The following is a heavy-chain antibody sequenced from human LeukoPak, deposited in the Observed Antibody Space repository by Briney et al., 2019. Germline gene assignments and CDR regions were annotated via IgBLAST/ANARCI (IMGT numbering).Heavy chain of an antibody. V-gene: IGHV3-23*01. J-gene: IGHJ4*02. Sequence: PWGSLRLSCAASGFSFSPHAMSWVRQAPGKGLEWVSAVGAGGSNTYYADSVKGRFTISRDNSQNTLYLQMDSLRAEDTAIYYCARKMLVGSSFDYWGQGTLITVSS. CDR2: VGAGGSNT. CDR1: GFSFSPHA. CDR3: ARKMLVGSSFDY. D-gene: IGHD2-2*01.